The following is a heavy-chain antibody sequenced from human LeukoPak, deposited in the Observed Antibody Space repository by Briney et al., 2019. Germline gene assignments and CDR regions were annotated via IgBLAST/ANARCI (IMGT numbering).Heavy chain of an antibody. V-gene: IGHV1-46*01. CDR2: INPSGGST. CDR3: ARDRGSTTMDV. Sequence: ASVKVSCKASGYTFTSYYMHWVRQAPGQGLEWMGIINPSGGSTSYAQKFQGRVTMTRDMSTSTVYMELSSLRSEDTDVYYCARDRGSTTMDVWGKGTTVTVSS. J-gene: IGHJ6*04. CDR1: GYTFTSYY. D-gene: IGHD1-26*01.